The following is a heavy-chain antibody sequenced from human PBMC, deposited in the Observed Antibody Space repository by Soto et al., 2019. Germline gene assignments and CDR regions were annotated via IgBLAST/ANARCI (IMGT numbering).Heavy chain of an antibody. CDR2: ISWNSGSI. Sequence: EVQLVESGGGLVQPGRSLRLSCAASGFTFDDYAMHWVRQAPGKGLEWVSVISWNSGSIGYADSVKGRFTISRDNAKNSLYLPMNSLTAEDTALYYFAKEMTQWLVSNWFDPWGQGTLVTVFS. CDR1: GFTFDDYA. J-gene: IGHJ5*02. CDR3: AKEMTQWLVSNWFDP. D-gene: IGHD6-19*01. V-gene: IGHV3-9*01.